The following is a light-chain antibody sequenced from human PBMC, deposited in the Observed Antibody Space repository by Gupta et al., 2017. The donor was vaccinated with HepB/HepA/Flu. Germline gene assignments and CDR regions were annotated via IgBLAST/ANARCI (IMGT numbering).Light chain of an antibody. CDR2: DDS. CDR1: NIGSVS. V-gene: IGLV3-21*02. CDR3: QVWDTSSDPVV. J-gene: IGLJ2*01. Sequence: SYVLTQPPSVSVAPGEAARITWGGRNIGSVSVHWYQQKPGQAPVLVLYDDSVRPSGVPERFSGSNSGNTATLTISKVEAGDEADYYCQVWDTSSDPVVFGGGTKLTVL.